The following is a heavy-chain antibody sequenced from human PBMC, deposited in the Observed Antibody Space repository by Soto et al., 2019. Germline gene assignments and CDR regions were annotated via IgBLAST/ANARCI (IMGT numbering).Heavy chain of an antibody. J-gene: IGHJ4*01. CDR2: IYYSGST. V-gene: IGHV4-31*03. D-gene: IGHD4-17*01. CDR3: AGVVAHYGHYVFDY. Sequence: TVVDGTSIDLGGCCISNKKHPGKGLEWIGYIYYSGSTYYNPSLKSRVTISVDTSKNQFSLKLSSVTAADTVLYFCAGVVAHYGHYVFDYWRHRTLVIV. CDR1: DGTSIDLGGC.